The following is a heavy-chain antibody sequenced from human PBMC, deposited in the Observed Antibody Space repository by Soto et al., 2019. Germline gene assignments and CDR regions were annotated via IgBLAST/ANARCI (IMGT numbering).Heavy chain of an antibody. J-gene: IGHJ5*02. V-gene: IGHV1-18*01. CDR2: ISADNGNT. Sequence: GASVKVSCKASGYTFTSYGISWVRQAPGQGLEWMGWISADNGNTNYAQKLQDRVTITTDTSTSTTYMELSSLRSEDTAVYYCANYYDSSGYYPWGQGTLVTVSS. CDR3: ANYYDSSGYYP. D-gene: IGHD3-22*01. CDR1: GYTFTSYG.